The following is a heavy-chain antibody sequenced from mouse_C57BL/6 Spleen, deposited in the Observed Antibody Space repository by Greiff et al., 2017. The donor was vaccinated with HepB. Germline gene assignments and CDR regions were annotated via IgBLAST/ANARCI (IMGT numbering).Heavy chain of an antibody. CDR2: IDPSDSYT. J-gene: IGHJ2*01. V-gene: IGHV1-50*01. CDR1: GYTFTSYW. D-gene: IGHD2-2*01. CDR3: ARLGYDRGDY. Sequence: QVQLQQPGAELVKPGASVKLSCKASGYTFTSYWMQWVKQRPGQGLEWIGEIDPSDSYTNYNQKFKGKATLTVDTSSSTAYMQLSSLTSEDSAVYYCARLGYDRGDYWGQGTTLTVSS.